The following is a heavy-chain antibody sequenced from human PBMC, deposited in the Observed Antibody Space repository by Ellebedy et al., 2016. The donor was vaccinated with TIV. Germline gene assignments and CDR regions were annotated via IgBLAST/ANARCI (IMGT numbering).Heavy chain of an antibody. CDR3: ARGRY. Sequence: GESLKISXAASGVTFSTYWMSWVRQAPGKGLEWVANIKQDGSDKYYVDSVKGRFTISRDNAKNSLSLQMNSLRAEDTAVYYCARGRYWGQGTLVTVSS. CDR2: IKQDGSDK. CDR1: GVTFSTYW. J-gene: IGHJ4*02. V-gene: IGHV3-7*01.